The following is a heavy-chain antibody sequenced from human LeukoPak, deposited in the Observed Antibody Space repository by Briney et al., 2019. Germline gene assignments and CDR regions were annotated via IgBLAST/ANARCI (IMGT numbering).Heavy chain of an antibody. Sequence: SQTVSLTCTVSGGSISSGEYYWSWIRQPPGKGLEWIGYFSYTGSTYYNPSVKSRVSISVDTSKNQFSLKLTSVTAADTAVYYCARALNGYFYAFDSWGQGTLVTASS. CDR1: GGSISSGEYY. D-gene: IGHD2/OR15-2a*01. CDR2: FSYTGST. V-gene: IGHV4-30-4*01. J-gene: IGHJ4*02. CDR3: ARALNGYFYAFDS.